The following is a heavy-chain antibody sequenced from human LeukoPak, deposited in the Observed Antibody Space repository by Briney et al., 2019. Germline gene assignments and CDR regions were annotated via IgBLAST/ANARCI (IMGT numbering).Heavy chain of an antibody. CDR2: IWYDGSNK. CDR1: GFTFSSCG. D-gene: IGHD3-22*01. CDR3: AKVKPPHYYDSSGYSEFDY. Sequence: GGSLRLSCAASGFTFSSCGMHWVRQAPGKGLEWVAVIWYDGSNKYYADSVKGRFTISRDNSKNTLYLQMNSLRAEDTAVYYCAKVKPPHYYDSSGYSEFDYWGQGTLVTVSS. J-gene: IGHJ4*02. V-gene: IGHV3-33*06.